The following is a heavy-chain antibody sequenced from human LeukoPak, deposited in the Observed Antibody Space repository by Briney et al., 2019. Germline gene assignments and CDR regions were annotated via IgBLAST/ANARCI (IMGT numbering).Heavy chain of an antibody. CDR3: ARARSDAFDI. V-gene: IGHV4-34*01. J-gene: IGHJ3*02. CDR2: IYYSGST. Sequence: SETLSLTCAVYGGSFSGYYWSWIRQPPGKGLEWIGSIYYSGSTYYNPSLKSRVTISVDTSKNQFSLKLSSVTAADTAVYYCARARSDAFDIWGQGTMVTVSS. CDR1: GGSFSGYY.